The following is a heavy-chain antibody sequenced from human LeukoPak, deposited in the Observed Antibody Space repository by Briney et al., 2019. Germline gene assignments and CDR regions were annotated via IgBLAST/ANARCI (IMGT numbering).Heavy chain of an antibody. CDR2: FDPEDGET. D-gene: IGHD5-18*01. Sequence: ASVKVSCKVSGYTLTELSMQWVRQAPGKGLEWMGGFDPEDGETIHAQKFQGRVTMTEDTSTDTAYMELSSLRSEDTAVYYCATVLYSYGYRYFDYWGQGTLVTVSS. CDR3: ATVLYSYGYRYFDY. CDR1: GYTLTELS. V-gene: IGHV1-24*01. J-gene: IGHJ4*02.